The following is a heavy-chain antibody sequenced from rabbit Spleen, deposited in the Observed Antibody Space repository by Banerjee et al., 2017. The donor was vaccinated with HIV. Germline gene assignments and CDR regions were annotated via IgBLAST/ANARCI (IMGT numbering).Heavy chain of an antibody. D-gene: IGHD6-1*01. Sequence: QSLEESGGDLVKPGASLTLTCKASGIDFNINAMCWVRQAPGKGPEWVACIYAGSSGGTYYASWAEGRFTISKTPSTTLTLQMTSLTAADTATYFCARGIGDYIAYGLDLWGQGTLVTVS. V-gene: IGHV1S40*01. J-gene: IGHJ4*01. CDR1: GIDFNINA. CDR2: IYAGSSGGT. CDR3: ARGIGDYIAYGLDL.